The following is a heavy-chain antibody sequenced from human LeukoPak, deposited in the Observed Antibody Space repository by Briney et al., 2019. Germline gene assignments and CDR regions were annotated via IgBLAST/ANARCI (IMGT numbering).Heavy chain of an antibody. CDR3: ARVQGYCSSTSCYPDTNFDY. D-gene: IGHD2-2*01. CDR1: GYTFTGYY. Sequence: ASVKVSFKASGYTFTGYYIHWVRQAPGQGLEWMGWINPNSGGTNYAQKFQGRVTMTRDTSISTAYMELSRLRSDDTAVYYCARVQGYCSSTSCYPDTNFDYWGQGTLVTVSS. CDR2: INPNSGGT. J-gene: IGHJ4*02. V-gene: IGHV1-2*02.